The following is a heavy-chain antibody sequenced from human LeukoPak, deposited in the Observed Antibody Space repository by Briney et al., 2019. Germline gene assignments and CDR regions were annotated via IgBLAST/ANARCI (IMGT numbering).Heavy chain of an antibody. CDR2: INHSGST. V-gene: IGHV4-34*01. CDR3: ARGKGYSSSWFSARIDP. CDR1: GGSFSGYY. Sequence: SETLSLTCAVYGGSFSGYYWSWIRQPPGKGLEWIGEINHSGSTNYNPSLKSRVTISVDTSKNQFSLKLSSVTAADTAVYYCARGKGYSSSWFSARIDPWGQGTLVTVSS. D-gene: IGHD6-13*01. J-gene: IGHJ5*02.